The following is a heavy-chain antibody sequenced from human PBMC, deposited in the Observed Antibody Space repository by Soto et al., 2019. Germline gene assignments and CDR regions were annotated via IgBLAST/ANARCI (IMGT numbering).Heavy chain of an antibody. CDR1: GGSFSGYY. CDR3: ARESTPHSSGWDT. CDR2: INHSGST. Sequence: PSETLSLTCAVYGGSFSGYYWSWIRQPPGKGLEWIGEINHSGSTNYNPSLKSRVTISVDTSKNQFSLKLSSVTAADTAVYYCARESTPHSSGWDTWGQGTLVTVSS. J-gene: IGHJ5*02. D-gene: IGHD6-19*01. V-gene: IGHV4-34*01.